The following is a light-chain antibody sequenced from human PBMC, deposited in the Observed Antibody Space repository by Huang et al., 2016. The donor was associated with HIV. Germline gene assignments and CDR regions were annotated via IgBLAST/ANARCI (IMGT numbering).Light chain of an antibody. CDR3: QQYNNWHLT. CDR1: QSVSTN. Sequence: MVMTQTPATLPVSPGGRATLSCRASQSVSTNLAWYQQKPGQTPRLIIYGSTTRATGVPARFSGSGSGTDFTLTINSLQSEDFGIYYCQQYNNWHLTFGGGT. CDR2: GST. V-gene: IGKV3-15*01. J-gene: IGKJ4*01.